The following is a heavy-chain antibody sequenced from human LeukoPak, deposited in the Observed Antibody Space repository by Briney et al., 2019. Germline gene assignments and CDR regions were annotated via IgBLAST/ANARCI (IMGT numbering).Heavy chain of an antibody. CDR2: IGIDSGNT. V-gene: IGHV3-48*01. Sequence: PGGSLRLSCTASGFPFIEYSMNWLRQVPGKGLEWISYIGIDSGNTKYADSVRGRFTISADKAKNSLYLQMNSLRVEDTAVYYCARDHNYAFDNWGQGTLVSVAS. CDR1: GFPFIEYS. CDR3: ARDHNYAFDN. D-gene: IGHD1-1*01. J-gene: IGHJ4*02.